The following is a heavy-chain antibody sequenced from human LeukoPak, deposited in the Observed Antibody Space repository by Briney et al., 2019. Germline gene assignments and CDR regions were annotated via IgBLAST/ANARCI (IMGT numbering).Heavy chain of an antibody. Sequence: GESLKISCKGSGYSFTNYWIGWVRQMPGKGLEWMGFIYPGDSDTRYSPSFQGQVTISADKSISTAYLQWSSLKASDTAMYYCARSALGPASDYYYMDVWGKGTTVTVSS. V-gene: IGHV5-51*01. J-gene: IGHJ6*03. CDR1: GYSFTNYW. CDR3: ARSALGPASDYYYMDV. CDR2: IYPGDSDT. D-gene: IGHD1-14*01.